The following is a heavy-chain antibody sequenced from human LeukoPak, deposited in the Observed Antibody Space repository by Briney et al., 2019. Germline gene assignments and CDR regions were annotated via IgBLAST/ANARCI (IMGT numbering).Heavy chain of an antibody. V-gene: IGHV3-30*02. J-gene: IGHJ3*02. CDR3: ARKTIVGATVDAFDI. D-gene: IGHD1-26*01. Sequence: GGSLRLSCAASGFTFSNYGMHWVRQAPGKGLEWVASIRYDGFNKYYADSLKGRFTISRDNSKNTLYLQMNSLRAEDTAVYYCARKTIVGATVDAFDIWGQGTMVIVSS. CDR1: GFTFSNYG. CDR2: IRYDGFNK.